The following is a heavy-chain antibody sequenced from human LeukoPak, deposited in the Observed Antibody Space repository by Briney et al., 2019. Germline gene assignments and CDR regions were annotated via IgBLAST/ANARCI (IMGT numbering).Heavy chain of an antibody. CDR3: ATSRDAEMATLDY. V-gene: IGHV3-64*01. Sequence: GGSLRLSCVASGFIFSSYAMNWVRQAPGKGLEYVSGISSIGGGTYYANSVKGRFTISKDNSKNTLYLQMGSLRVEDMALYYCATSRDAEMATLDYWGQGTLVTVSS. CDR2: ISSIGGGT. D-gene: IGHD5-24*01. J-gene: IGHJ4*02. CDR1: GFIFSSYA.